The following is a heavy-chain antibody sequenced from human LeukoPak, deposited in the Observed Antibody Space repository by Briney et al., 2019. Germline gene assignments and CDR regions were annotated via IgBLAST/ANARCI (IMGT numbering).Heavy chain of an antibody. CDR2: IRGRGDNT. D-gene: IGHD3-22*01. Sequence: GGSLRLSCAASGFTFTDYAMNWVRQAPGKGLEWVSVIRGRGDNTYYADSVKGRFTISRDISKNTLYLQMNSLRAEDTAVYYCAMNYYDSTYFSPFDSWGQGTLVTVSS. J-gene: IGHJ4*02. V-gene: IGHV3-23*01. CDR3: AMNYYDSTYFSPFDS. CDR1: GFTFTDYA.